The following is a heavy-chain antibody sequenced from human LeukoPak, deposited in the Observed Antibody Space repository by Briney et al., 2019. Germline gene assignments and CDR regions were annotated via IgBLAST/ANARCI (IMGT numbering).Heavy chain of an antibody. Sequence: ASVKVSCTASGYTFTNYYLHWVRQAPGQGLEWMGIFNPSSGTSSYARKFQGRVTMTRDMSTNTVYMELSSLKSEDTAVYFCARDASLVVATPQPWFDPWGQGALVTVSS. V-gene: IGHV1-46*01. CDR1: GYTFTNYY. J-gene: IGHJ5*02. CDR2: FNPSSGTS. D-gene: IGHD2-21*02. CDR3: ARDASLVVATPQPWFDP.